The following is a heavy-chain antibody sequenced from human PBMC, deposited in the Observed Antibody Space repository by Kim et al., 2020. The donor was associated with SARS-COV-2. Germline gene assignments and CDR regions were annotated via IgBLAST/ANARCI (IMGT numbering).Heavy chain of an antibody. CDR1: GYTFTGYY. CDR2: INPNSGGT. D-gene: IGHD2-2*01. J-gene: IGHJ4*02. V-gene: IGHV1-2*02. CDR3: ARDLIPRFVLVVPALKGYFDY. Sequence: ASVKVSCKASGYTFTGYYMHWVRQAPGQGLEWMGWINPNSGGTNYAQKFQGRVTMTRDTSISTAYMELSRLRSDDTAVYYCARDLIPRFVLVVPALKGYFDYWGQGTLVTVSS.